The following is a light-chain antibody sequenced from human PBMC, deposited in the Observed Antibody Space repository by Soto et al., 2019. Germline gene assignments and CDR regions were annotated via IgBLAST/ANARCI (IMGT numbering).Light chain of an antibody. Sequence: DIQMTQSPSSLSASVGDRVTITCRASENIRTYLNWYQQKPGKAPKLIIYADSTLQSGIPSRFSGSGSGTDFIFTISSLQPEDFAAYFCQKSYNSPPTCGQGTKVDIK. CDR2: ADS. V-gene: IGKV1-39*01. CDR1: ENIRTY. CDR3: QKSYNSPPT. J-gene: IGKJ1*01.